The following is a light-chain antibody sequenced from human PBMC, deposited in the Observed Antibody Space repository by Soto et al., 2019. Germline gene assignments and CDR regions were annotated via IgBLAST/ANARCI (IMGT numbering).Light chain of an antibody. CDR1: QSISSSY. CDR2: GVS. Sequence: EIGWTPSPGTLSLSPGERAPLSCRASQSISSSYFAWYQQKPGQAPRLLVYGVSSRATDVPDRFSGSGSGTDFTLTISRLEPEDFAVYYCQQYTDSRTFGQGTKVDIK. V-gene: IGKV3-20*01. J-gene: IGKJ1*01. CDR3: QQYTDSRT.